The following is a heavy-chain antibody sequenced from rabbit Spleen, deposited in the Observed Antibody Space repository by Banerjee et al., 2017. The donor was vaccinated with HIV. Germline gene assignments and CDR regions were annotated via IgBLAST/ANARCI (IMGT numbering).Heavy chain of an antibody. Sequence: QSLEESGGDLVKPGASLTLTCTASGVSFSSSSYMCWVRQAPGKGLEWIACIDTGSSGFTYFATWAKGRFTCSKTSSTTVTLQMTRLTAADTATYFCARDLTDAVGWNFGWWGPGTLVTVS. CDR2: IDTGSSGFT. CDR1: GVSFSSSSY. D-gene: IGHD4-1*01. V-gene: IGHV1S40*01. CDR3: ARDLTDAVGWNFGW. J-gene: IGHJ4*01.